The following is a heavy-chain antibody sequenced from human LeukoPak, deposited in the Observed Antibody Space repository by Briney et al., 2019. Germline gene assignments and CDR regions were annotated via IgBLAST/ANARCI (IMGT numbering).Heavy chain of an antibody. CDR2: ISRSSRYI. J-gene: IGHJ3*02. CDR3: ACQPDYYDSTEAAFDI. V-gene: IGHV3-21*01. CDR1: GFTFSSCT. D-gene: IGHD3-22*01. Sequence: SLRLSCASSGFTFSSCTMNWVREPPGTGLGRVSSISRSSRYIYYADSVKGRFTISRDNARNSLYLQMNSLRAEDTAVYYCACQPDYYDSTEAAFDIWGQGTMVTVSS.